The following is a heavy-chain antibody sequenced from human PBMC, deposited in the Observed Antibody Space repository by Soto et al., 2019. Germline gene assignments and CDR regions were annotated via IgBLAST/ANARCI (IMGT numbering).Heavy chain of an antibody. CDR2: ICGDGAA. CDR1: GFTVSSNY. J-gene: IGHJ6*02. V-gene: IGHV3-53*01. CDR3: ARDPKGFWSGSSYYYYGLDV. Sequence: PSETLSLSCAASGFTVSSNYVSWVRQAPGKGLEWVSVICGDGAAYYADPVKGRFTISRDTSKNTLFLHMNSLRVEDTAVYYCARDPKGFWSGSSYYYYGLDVWGQGTTVTVSS. D-gene: IGHD3-3*01.